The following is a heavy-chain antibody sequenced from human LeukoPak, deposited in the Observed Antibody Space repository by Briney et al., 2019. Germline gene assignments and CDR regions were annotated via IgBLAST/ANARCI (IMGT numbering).Heavy chain of an antibody. Sequence: GGSLRLSCAASGFTFSSYSMNWVRQAPGKGLEWVSSISSSSSYIYYAGSVKGRFTISRDNAKNSLYLQMNSLRAEDTAVYYCARGSPNLYYDFWSGYFNWFDPWGQGTLVTVSS. CDR3: ARGSPNLYYDFWSGYFNWFDP. CDR1: GFTFSSYS. V-gene: IGHV3-21*01. J-gene: IGHJ5*02. CDR2: ISSSSSYI. D-gene: IGHD3-3*01.